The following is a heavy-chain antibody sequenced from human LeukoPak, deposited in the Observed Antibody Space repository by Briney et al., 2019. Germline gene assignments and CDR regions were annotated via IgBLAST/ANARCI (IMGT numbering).Heavy chain of an antibody. CDR1: GFSFSRHG. CDR3: AKEGDSGSFGI. CDR2: VSDDGKYK. Sequence: GKSLRLSCAASGFSFSRHGMHWVRQAPGKGLEWVAVVSDDGKYKYYADSVKGRFTISRDNSKNTVYLQMNSLRLEDTNLCYCAKEGDSGSFGIWGQGTVVTVSS. D-gene: IGHD2-21*02. J-gene: IGHJ3*02. V-gene: IGHV3-30*18.